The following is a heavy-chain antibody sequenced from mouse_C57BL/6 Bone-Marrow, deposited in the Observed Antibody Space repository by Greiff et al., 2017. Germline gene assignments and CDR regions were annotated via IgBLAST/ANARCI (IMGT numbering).Heavy chain of an antibody. J-gene: IGHJ1*03. CDR1: GYTFTDYE. D-gene: IGHD2-2*01. CDR2: IDPETGGT. Sequence: QVQLQQSGAELVRPGASVTMSCKASGYTFTDYEMNWVKQTPVHGLEWIGAIDPETGGTAYNQKFKGKAILTADKSSSTASMELCSLTSEDSAVYYCTRRVGYPWYFDVWGTGTTVTVSS. CDR3: TRRVGYPWYFDV. V-gene: IGHV1-15*01.